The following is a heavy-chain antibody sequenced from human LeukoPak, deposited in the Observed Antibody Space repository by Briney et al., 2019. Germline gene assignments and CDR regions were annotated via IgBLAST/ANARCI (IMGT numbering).Heavy chain of an antibody. J-gene: IGHJ6*03. V-gene: IGHV4-59*01. CDR2: IYYSGTT. CDR3: ARVSERRVSSYYYYYMDV. D-gene: IGHD1-26*01. Sequence: PSETLSLTCTVSGGSISSYYWSWIRQPPGKGLEWIGYIYYSGTTNYNPSLKSRVTISVDTSKNQFSLKLSSVTAADTATYFCARVSERRVSSYYYYYMDVWGEGTTVTVSS. CDR1: GGSISSYY.